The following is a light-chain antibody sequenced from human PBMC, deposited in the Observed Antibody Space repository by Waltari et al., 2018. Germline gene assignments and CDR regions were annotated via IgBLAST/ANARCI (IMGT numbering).Light chain of an antibody. CDR1: QSVLYSSINKNY. CDR2: WAS. V-gene: IGKV4-1*01. Sequence: DIVMPQSPDSLTVSLGERATINCKSSQSVLYSSINKNYLAWYQQTPGQPPKLLIYWASTRDSGVPDRFSGSGSGTDFTLTISSLQAEDVAVYYCQQYYTTPWTFGQGTQVEIK. J-gene: IGKJ1*01. CDR3: QQYYTTPWT.